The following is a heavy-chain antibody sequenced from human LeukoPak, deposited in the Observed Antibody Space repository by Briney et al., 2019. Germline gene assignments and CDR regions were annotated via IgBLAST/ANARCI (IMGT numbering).Heavy chain of an antibody. CDR1: GGSFSGYY. V-gene: IGHV4-34*01. J-gene: IGHJ4*02. CDR3: ARVAYTWGTVGFTDY. CDR2: INHSGST. Sequence: PSETLSLTCAVYGGSFSGYYWSWIRQPPGKGLECIGEINHSGSTNYNPSLKSRVPMSVDTSKNQFSLKLRSVTAADTGVYYCARVAYTWGTVGFTDYWGQGTLVTVSS. D-gene: IGHD3-16*01.